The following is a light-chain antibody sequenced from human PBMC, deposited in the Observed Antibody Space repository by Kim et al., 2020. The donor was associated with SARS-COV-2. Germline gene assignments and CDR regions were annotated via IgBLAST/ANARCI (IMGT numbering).Light chain of an antibody. CDR1: KSISSR. CDR2: KAS. V-gene: IGKV1-5*03. J-gene: IGKJ4*01. CDR3: QQYHSYPLT. Sequence: ATGGDRVTITCRASKSISSRLAWYQQKPGTAPKVMISKASSLESGVPSRFSGSGSGTEFTLTISSLQPDDFATDYCQQYHSYPLTFGGGTKVDIK.